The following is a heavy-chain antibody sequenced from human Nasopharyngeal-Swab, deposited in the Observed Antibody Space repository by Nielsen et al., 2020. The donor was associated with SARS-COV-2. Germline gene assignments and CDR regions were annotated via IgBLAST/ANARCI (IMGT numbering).Heavy chain of an antibody. Sequence: WIRQPPGKGLEWVSYISSSSSYIYYADSVKGRFTISRDKAQNSLYLQMNGLRAEDTAVYYCARDRGYSYGPDAFDIWGQGTMVTVSS. J-gene: IGHJ3*02. V-gene: IGHV3-21*05. D-gene: IGHD5-18*01. CDR3: ARDRGYSYGPDAFDI. CDR2: ISSSSSYI.